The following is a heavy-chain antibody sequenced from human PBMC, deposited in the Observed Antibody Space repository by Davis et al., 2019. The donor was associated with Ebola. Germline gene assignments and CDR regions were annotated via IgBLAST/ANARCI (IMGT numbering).Heavy chain of an antibody. D-gene: IGHD6-13*01. CDR1: GGSISSYY. Sequence: PSETLSLTCTVSGGSISSYYWSWIRQPPGKGLEWIGYIYYSGSTNYNPSLKSRVTISVDTSKNQFSLKLSSVTAADTAVYYCARGVAAAVYGMDVWGQGTTVTVSS. V-gene: IGHV4-59*01. CDR3: ARGVAAAVYGMDV. CDR2: IYYSGST. J-gene: IGHJ6*02.